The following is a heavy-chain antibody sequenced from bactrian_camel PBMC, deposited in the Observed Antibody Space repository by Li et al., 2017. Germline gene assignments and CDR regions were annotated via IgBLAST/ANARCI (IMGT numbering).Heavy chain of an antibody. CDR1: GVRNSNNW. J-gene: IGHJ4*01. D-gene: IGHD2*01. CDR2: IYSDSSNT. Sequence: VQLVESGGGSVQAGGSLKLSCAASGVRNSNNWMHWVRQAPGKGLEWVSSIYSDSSNTYYADSVKGRFTISRDNAKNTLYLQMNSLKTEDTAVYYCAQGWDYTGYPRSKGTQVTVS. V-gene: IGHV3S6*01.